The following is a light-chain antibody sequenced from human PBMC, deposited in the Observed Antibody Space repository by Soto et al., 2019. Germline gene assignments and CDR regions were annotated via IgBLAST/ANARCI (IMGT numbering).Light chain of an antibody. CDR2: DAS. CDR3: QQYKNWPL. CDR1: QSVSSY. Sequence: EIVLTQSPATLSLSPGERATLSFRASQSVSSYLAWYQQKPGQAPRLLIYDASNRATGIPARFSGSGSGTDFTLTISSLQSEDFAVYYCQQYKNWPLFGQGTRLEI. V-gene: IGKV3-11*01. J-gene: IGKJ5*01.